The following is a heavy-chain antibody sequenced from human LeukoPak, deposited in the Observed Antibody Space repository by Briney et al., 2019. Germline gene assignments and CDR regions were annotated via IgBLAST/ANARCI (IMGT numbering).Heavy chain of an antibody. CDR2: IKHDESEK. CDR1: GFSFNSDW. CDR3: TRRLDD. D-gene: IGHD3-16*01. J-gene: IGHJ4*02. V-gene: IGHV3-7*01. Sequence: GGSLKLSCAASGFSFNSDWMDWVRQAPGKGLEWVANIKHDESEKNYLDSVKGRFTISRDNAQNSLYLQMNGLRVEDTAVYYCTRRLDDWGQGTLVTVSS.